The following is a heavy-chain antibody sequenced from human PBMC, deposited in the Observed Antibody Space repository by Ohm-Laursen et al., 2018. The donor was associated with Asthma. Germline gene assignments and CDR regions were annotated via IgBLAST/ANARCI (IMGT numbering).Heavy chain of an antibody. V-gene: IGHV3-23*01. CDR1: GFIFSHYA. CDR3: AKDDGDYYFDY. J-gene: IGHJ4*02. Sequence: SLRLSCSASGFIFSHYAMTWVRQAPGKGLEYVSSISGSSDRTYYADSVKGRFTISRDNSKNTLYLQMNSLRAEDTAVYYCAKDDGDYYFDYWGQGTLVTVSS. CDR2: ISGSSDRT. D-gene: IGHD4-17*01.